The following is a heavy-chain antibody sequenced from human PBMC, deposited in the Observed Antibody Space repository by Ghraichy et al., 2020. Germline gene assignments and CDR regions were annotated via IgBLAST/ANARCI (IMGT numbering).Heavy chain of an antibody. D-gene: IGHD3-22*01. Sequence: SETLSLTCTVSGGSISSSSSYWGWIRQPPGKGLEWIGYISYNGSTYFNSSLRSRVAINIDASKNQFSLKLRSVTAADTAVYLCARVVGGYTLDYWGRGALVTVSS. J-gene: IGHJ4*02. V-gene: IGHV4-39*07. CDR1: GGSISSSSSY. CDR3: ARVVGGYTLDY. CDR2: ISYNGST.